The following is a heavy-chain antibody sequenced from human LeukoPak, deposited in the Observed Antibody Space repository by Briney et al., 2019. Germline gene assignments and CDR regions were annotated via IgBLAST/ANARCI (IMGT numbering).Heavy chain of an antibody. CDR3: ARDTRPFAGFDP. J-gene: IGHJ5*02. D-gene: IGHD3-3*02. CDR2: SIPIFGTA. Sequence: ASVKVSCKPSVGTFSSYAISWLRQPPGQGLEWMGGSIPIFGTANYPQKFQGRVTITADESTSTAYMELSSLRSEDTAVYYCARDTRPFAGFDPWGQGTLVTVSS. CDR1: VGTFSSYA. V-gene: IGHV1-69*13.